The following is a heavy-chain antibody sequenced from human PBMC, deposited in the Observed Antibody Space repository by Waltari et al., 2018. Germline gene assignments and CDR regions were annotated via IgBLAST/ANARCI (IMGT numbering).Heavy chain of an antibody. V-gene: IGHV5-51*03. CDR3: ARPLTDLVPTSSDDAFDI. CDR2: IYPGDSDT. J-gene: IGHJ3*02. D-gene: IGHD3-22*01. CDR1: GYSFTSYW. Sequence: EVQLVQSGAEVKKPGASLKISCKGSGYSFTSYWIGWVRQLHGTGLEWMGIIYPGDSDTRYSPSFQGQVTISADKSISTAYLQWSSLKASDTAMYYCARPLTDLVPTSSDDAFDIWGQGTMVTVSS.